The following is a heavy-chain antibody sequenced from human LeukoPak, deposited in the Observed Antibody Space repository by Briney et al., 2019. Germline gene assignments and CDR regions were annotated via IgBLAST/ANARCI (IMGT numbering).Heavy chain of an antibody. CDR3: ARDNYFDRSGYYQ. CDR2: ISSSGSTI. CDR1: GFTFSSYE. V-gene: IGHV3-48*03. D-gene: IGHD3-22*01. Sequence: EPGGSLRLSCAASGFTFSSYEMNWVRQAPGKGLEWVSYISSSGSTIYYADSMKGRFTISRDNAKNSLYLQMNSLRAEDTAVYYCARDNYFDRSGYYQWGQGTLVTVSS. J-gene: IGHJ4*02.